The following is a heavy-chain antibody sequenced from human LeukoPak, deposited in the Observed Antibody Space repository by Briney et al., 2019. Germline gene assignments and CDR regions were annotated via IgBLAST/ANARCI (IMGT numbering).Heavy chain of an antibody. CDR3: AKATGTLGN. D-gene: IGHD1-1*01. CDR2: ISGSGGST. J-gene: IGHJ4*02. V-gene: IGHV3-23*01. Sequence: GGSLRLSCAASGFTFSNFGMSWVRQAPGKGLEWVSVISGSGGSTCYADSVKGRFTISRDNSKNTLYLQMNSLRAEDTAVYYCAKATGTLGNWGQGTLVTVSS. CDR1: GFTFSNFG.